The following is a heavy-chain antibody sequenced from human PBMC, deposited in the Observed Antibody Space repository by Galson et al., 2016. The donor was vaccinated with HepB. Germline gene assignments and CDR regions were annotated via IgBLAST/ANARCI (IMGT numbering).Heavy chain of an antibody. CDR3: ATGIVVAGKYYYHYMDV. Sequence: SETLSLTCIVSGGSISSDYYWGWIRQPPGRGLEWIGSIYSGEDTYYNPSLKSRVTISVDTSKNQFSLRLDSVTAADTGVYDCATGIVVAGKYYYHYMDVWGKGTPVTVSS. CDR1: GGSISSDYY. J-gene: IGHJ6*03. CDR2: IYSGEDT. D-gene: IGHD6-19*01. V-gene: IGHV4-39*01.